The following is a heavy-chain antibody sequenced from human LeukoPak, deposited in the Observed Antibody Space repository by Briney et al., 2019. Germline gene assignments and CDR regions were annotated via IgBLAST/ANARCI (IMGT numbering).Heavy chain of an antibody. CDR1: GGSFSGYY. D-gene: IGHD3-3*01. J-gene: IGHJ5*02. V-gene: IGHV4-34*01. CDR3: ARGQIGVASGYDFWSGYYAA. CDR2: INHSGST. Sequence: SETLSLTCAVYGGSFSGYYWGWIRQPPGKGLEWIGEINHSGSTNYNPSLKSRVTISVDTSKNQFSLKLSSVTAADTAVYYCARGQIGVASGYDFWSGYYAAWGQGTLVTVSS.